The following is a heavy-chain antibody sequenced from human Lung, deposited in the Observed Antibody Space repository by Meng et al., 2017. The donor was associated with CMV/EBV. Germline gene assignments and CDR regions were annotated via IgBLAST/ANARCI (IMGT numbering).Heavy chain of an antibody. CDR2: ISGGGST. D-gene: IGHD6-6*01. CDR1: GFTVSRNY. Sequence: AASGFTVSRNYMSWVRQAPGKGMEWVSVISGGGSTYSADSVKGRFTISRDNSKNTLYLQMNSLRAEDTAVYYCARCIAARRNWYFDLWGRGTLVTVSS. CDR3: ARCIAARRNWYFDL. V-gene: IGHV3-53*01. J-gene: IGHJ2*01.